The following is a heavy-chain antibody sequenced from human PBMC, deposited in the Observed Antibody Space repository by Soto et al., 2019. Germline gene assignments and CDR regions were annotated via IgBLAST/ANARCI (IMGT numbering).Heavy chain of an antibody. CDR3: ARLVGVSDTAMVTGLDY. D-gene: IGHD5-18*01. Sequence: LSLTCAVYGGSFSGYYWSWIRQPPGKGLEWIGEINHSGSTNYNPSLKSRVTISVDTSKNQFSLKLSSVTAADTAVYYCARLVGVSDTAMVTGLDYWGQGTLVTVSS. CDR2: INHSGST. CDR1: GGSFSGYY. V-gene: IGHV4-34*01. J-gene: IGHJ4*02.